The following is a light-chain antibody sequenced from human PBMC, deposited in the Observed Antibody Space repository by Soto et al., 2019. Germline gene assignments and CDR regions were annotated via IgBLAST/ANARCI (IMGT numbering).Light chain of an antibody. V-gene: IGKV1-5*03. J-gene: IGKJ5*01. Sequence: DIQMTQSPSTLSGSLGDRVTITCRASQDIGVFLNWYQQKPGKAPKCLIHKASSLESGVPSRFSGSGSGTEFTLTITSLQPDDFATYYCQQYNSYSYTFGQGTRLEI. CDR2: KAS. CDR3: QQYNSYSYT. CDR1: QDIGVF.